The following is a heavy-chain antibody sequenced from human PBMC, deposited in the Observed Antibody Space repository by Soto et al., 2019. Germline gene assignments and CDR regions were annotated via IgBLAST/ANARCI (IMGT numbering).Heavy chain of an antibody. V-gene: IGHV3-23*01. Sequence: GGSLRLSCAASGFTFSSYAMSWVRQAPGKGLEWVSAISGSGGSTYYADSVKGRFTISRDNSKNTLYLQMNSLRAEDTAVYYCAKVLLWFGELSVDYGMDGWGQGTTVTVSS. D-gene: IGHD3-10*01. CDR3: AKVLLWFGELSVDYGMDG. CDR1: GFTFSSYA. J-gene: IGHJ6*02. CDR2: ISGSGGST.